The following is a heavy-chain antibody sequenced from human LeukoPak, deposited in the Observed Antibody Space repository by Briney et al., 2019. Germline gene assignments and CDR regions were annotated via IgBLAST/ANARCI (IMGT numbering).Heavy chain of an antibody. J-gene: IGHJ4*02. CDR3: ARTNRWEHFDY. CDR2: IYPGDSDT. Sequence: PGASLQISGQRSGYNFTSYWIGWGRQLPGKGVEWRGIIYPGDSDTRYSPSFQGQVTISADKSISTAYLQWSSLKASDTAMYYCARTNRWEHFDYWGQGTLVTVSS. D-gene: IGHD1-26*01. CDR1: GYNFTSYW. V-gene: IGHV5-51*01.